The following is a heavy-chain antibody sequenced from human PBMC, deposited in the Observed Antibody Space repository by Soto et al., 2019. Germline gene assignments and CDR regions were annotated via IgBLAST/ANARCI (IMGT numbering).Heavy chain of an antibody. J-gene: IGHJ6*02. Sequence: GGSLRLSCAASGFTFSSYGMHWVRQAPGKGLEWVAVIWYDGSNKYYADSVKGRFTISRDNSKNTLYLQMNSLRAEDTAVYYCARDSYSSKRRLGYYGMDVWGQGTTVTVSS. CDR3: ARDSYSSKRRLGYYGMDV. CDR2: IWYDGSNK. V-gene: IGHV3-33*01. CDR1: GFTFSSYG. D-gene: IGHD6-13*01.